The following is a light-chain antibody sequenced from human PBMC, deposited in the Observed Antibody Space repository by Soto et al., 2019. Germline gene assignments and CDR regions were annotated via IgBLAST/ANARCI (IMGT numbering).Light chain of an antibody. CDR3: QQYRGNPFT. CDR1: QSIDSW. V-gene: IGKV1-5*01. J-gene: IGKJ3*01. CDR2: DAS. Sequence: DIQMTQSPSTLSASVGDRVTIACRASQSIDSWLAWYQQKPGKAPKVLIYDASDLESGVPSRFSGSGSGTEFPLTTSTLQPADFATHYCQQYRGNPFTFGQGTKVDIK.